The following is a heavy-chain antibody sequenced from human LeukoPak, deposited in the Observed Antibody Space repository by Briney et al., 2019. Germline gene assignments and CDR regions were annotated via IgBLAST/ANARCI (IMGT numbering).Heavy chain of an antibody. J-gene: IGHJ4*02. CDR2: MYHSGST. V-gene: IGHV4-30-2*04. D-gene: IGHD5-12*01. Sequence: XXXDMYHSGSTYYNPSLKSRVTISVDTSKNQFSLRLTSVTAADTAVYYCAREGNSGYLSYAIDYWGQGTLVTVSS. CDR3: AREGNSGYLSYAIDY.